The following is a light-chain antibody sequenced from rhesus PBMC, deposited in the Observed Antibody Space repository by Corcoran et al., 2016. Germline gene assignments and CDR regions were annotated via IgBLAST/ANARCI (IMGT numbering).Light chain of an antibody. CDR2: FAN. CDR3: QQGKGNPWT. Sequence: DIQMSQSPSSLSASVGDRVTITCRARQGINSYLNWYQQKPGKAPKLLIYFANSLASGVPSRFSGRGSGTDFTLTSSSLQPEDFATYYCQQGKGNPWTFGQGTKVQIK. CDR1: QGINSY. V-gene: IGKV1-32*02. J-gene: IGKJ1*01.